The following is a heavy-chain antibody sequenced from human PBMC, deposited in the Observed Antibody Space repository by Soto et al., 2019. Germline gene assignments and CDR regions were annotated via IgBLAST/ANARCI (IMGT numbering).Heavy chain of an antibody. CDR3: TRGHPSIYNY. Sequence: PGGSLRLSCAASGLTFSNYWMSWVRQAPGKGLEWVANIKEDGSERYYVDSVKGRFTISRDNAKNSLYLQMTSLRPEDTAVYYCTRGHPSIYNYWGQGTLVTSPQ. CDR1: GLTFSNYW. V-gene: IGHV3-7*01. J-gene: IGHJ4*02. D-gene: IGHD4-4*01. CDR2: IKEDGSER.